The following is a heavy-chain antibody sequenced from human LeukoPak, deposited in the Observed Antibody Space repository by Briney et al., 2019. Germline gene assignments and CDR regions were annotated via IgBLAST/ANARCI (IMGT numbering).Heavy chain of an antibody. J-gene: IGHJ4*02. V-gene: IGHV3-30*04. Sequence: PGGSLRLSCAASGFTFSSYAMHWVRQAPGKGLEWVAVISYDGSNKYYADSVKGRFTISRDNAKNTLYLQMNSLRAEDTAVYYCARTQSNYFGYFDYWAQGTLVTVSS. CDR2: ISYDGSNK. D-gene: IGHD3-10*01. CDR1: GFTFSSYA. CDR3: ARTQSNYFGYFDY.